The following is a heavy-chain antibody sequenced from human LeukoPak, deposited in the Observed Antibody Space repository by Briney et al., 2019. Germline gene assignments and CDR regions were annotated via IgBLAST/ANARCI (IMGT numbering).Heavy chain of an antibody. CDR2: IYHSGST. CDR3: ARDPPYGSGSYDGTFDI. V-gene: IGHV4-61*08. Sequence: SETLSLTCTVSGGSISSGGYYWSWIRQPPGKGLEWIGYIYHSGSTYYNPSLKSRVTISVDTSKNQFSLKLSSVTAADTAVYYCARDPPYGSGSYDGTFDIWGQGTMVTVSS. D-gene: IGHD3-10*01. J-gene: IGHJ3*02. CDR1: GGSISSGGYY.